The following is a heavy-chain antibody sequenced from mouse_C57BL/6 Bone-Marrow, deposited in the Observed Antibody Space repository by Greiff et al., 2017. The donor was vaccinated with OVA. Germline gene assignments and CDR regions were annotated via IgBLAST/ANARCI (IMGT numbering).Heavy chain of an antibody. D-gene: IGHD1-1*02. CDR1: GYSFTGYF. CDR3: ARFRGGGGSIFDY. J-gene: IGHJ2*01. V-gene: IGHV1-20*01. Sequence: VQLQQSGPELVKPGDSVKISCKASGYSFTGYFMNWVMQSHGKSLEWIGRINPYNGDTFYNQKFKGKATLTVDKSSSTAHMELGSLTSEDSAVYFCARFRGGGGSIFDYWGQGTTPTVSS. CDR2: INPYNGDT.